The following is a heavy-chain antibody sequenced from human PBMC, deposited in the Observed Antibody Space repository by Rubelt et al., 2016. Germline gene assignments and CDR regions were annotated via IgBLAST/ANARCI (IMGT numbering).Heavy chain of an antibody. J-gene: IGHJ5*02. V-gene: IGHV4-34*01. D-gene: IGHD2-2*03. CDR1: GGSFSGYY. CDR3: AKIFGCWSGSSCYRWIDP. CDR2: INDSGTT. Sequence: QVQLQQWGAGLLKPSETLSLTCAVYGGSFSGYYCSWIRQPPGKGREWIGEINDSGTTNYNPSLVSRVTTPVDTSKQQFSLGLSSWTAADTALYYWAKIFGCWSGSSCYRWIDPWGQGTLVTVSS.